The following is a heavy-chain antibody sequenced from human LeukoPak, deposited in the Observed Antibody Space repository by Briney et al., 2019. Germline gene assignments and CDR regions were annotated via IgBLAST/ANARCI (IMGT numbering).Heavy chain of an antibody. J-gene: IGHJ4*02. Sequence: GGSLRLSCAASGFTLSSYWMSWVRQAPGKGPEWVANMNRDGSEKYYLDSVKGRFTISRDNAENSLYLQMNSLRADDTAIYYCARDRALYDSRRGYYYTEDDYWGQGTLVTVSS. V-gene: IGHV3-7*01. CDR2: MNRDGSEK. CDR3: ARDRALYDSRRGYYYTEDDY. CDR1: GFTLSSYW. D-gene: IGHD3-22*01.